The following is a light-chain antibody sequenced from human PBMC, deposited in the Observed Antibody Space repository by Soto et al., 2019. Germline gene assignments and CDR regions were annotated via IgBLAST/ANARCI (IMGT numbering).Light chain of an antibody. CDR1: QSVSSY. V-gene: IGKV3-11*01. Sequence: EIVLTQSPATLSLSPGESATLSCRASQSVSSYLAWYQQKPGQAPRLLIYDASNRATGIPARFSGSGSGTDFTLTISSLEPEDFAVYYCQQRSNLPRTFGQGTKLEIK. CDR3: QQRSNLPRT. J-gene: IGKJ2*01. CDR2: DAS.